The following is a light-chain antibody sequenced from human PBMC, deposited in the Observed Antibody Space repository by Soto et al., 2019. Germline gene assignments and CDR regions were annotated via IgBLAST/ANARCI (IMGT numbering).Light chain of an antibody. Sequence: SVLTQPPSMSGAPGQRVTISCTGNSSNIGAGYDVHWYRQLPGTAPKLLIYGNSDRPSGVPYRISGSRSGTSASLAISGLQAEDEADYYCQSYDSSLRGVFGGGTKLTVL. J-gene: IGLJ2*01. V-gene: IGLV1-40*01. CDR3: QSYDSSLRGV. CDR2: GNS. CDR1: SSNIGAGYD.